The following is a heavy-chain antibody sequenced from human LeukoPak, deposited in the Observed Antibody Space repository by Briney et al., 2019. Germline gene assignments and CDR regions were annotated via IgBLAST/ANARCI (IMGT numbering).Heavy chain of an antibody. Sequence: GGSLRLSCVASGFTFSSSWMSWVRQAPGKGLEWVANIKQDGSEKSYVESVRGRFTISRDNAKNSLYLRLNSLRAEDTALYYCARDNPPDYWGQGTLVTVSS. CDR2: IKQDGSEK. CDR3: ARDNPPDY. V-gene: IGHV3-7*03. J-gene: IGHJ4*02. CDR1: GFTFSSSW.